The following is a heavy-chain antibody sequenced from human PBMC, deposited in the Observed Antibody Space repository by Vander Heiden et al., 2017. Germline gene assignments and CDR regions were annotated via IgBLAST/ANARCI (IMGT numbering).Heavy chain of an antibody. D-gene: IGHD2-15*01. J-gene: IGHJ4*02. CDR2: INDNGDST. CDR1: GFTFNSYT. CDR3: AKDRPYCSGVSCYAPFDY. Sequence: EVQLLESGGGLVQPGGSLRLSCPASGFTFNSYTMNWVRRAPGKGLEWVSAINDNGDSTYYAGSVRGRFTTSRDNSKNTLFLQMTGLRAEDTATYYCAKDRPYCSGVSCYAPFDYWGQGTLVTV. V-gene: IGHV3-23*01.